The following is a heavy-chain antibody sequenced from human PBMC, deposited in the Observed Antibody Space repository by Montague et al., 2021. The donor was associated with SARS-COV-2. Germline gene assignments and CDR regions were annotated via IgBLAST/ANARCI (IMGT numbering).Heavy chain of an antibody. J-gene: IGHJ4*02. CDR1: GVSLSSSSFY. CDR3: ASSSYSSRWYYFDY. CDR2: IYYSGST. D-gene: IGHD6-13*01. V-gene: IGHV4-39*01. Sequence: SETLSLTCTVSGVSLSSSSFYWGWIRQPPGKGLEWIGSIYYSGSTYYNPSLTSRVSISVDTSKKQLSLRLSSVTAADTAVYYCASSSYSSRWYYFDYWGQGTLVAVSS.